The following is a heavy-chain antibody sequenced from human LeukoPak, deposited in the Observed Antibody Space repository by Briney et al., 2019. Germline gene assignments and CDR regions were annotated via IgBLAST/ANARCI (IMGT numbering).Heavy chain of an antibody. Sequence: PGRSLRLSCVASGFTFISYWMSWVRQAPGKGLEWVANIKQDGSEKYYVDSVKGRFTISRDIAKNSLYLQMNSLRAEDTAVYYCASSLWDYGDYQYWGQGTLVTVSS. J-gene: IGHJ4*02. CDR1: GFTFISYW. CDR2: IKQDGSEK. D-gene: IGHD4-17*01. V-gene: IGHV3-7*01. CDR3: ASSLWDYGDYQY.